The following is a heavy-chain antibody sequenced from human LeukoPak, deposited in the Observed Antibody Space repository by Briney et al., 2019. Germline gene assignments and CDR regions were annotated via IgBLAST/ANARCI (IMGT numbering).Heavy chain of an antibody. CDR2: ISSSSSYI. CDR1: GFTFSSYS. Sequence: PGGSLRLSCAASGFTFSSYSMNWVRQAPGKGLEWVSSISSSSSYIYYADSVKGRFTISRDNAKNSLYLQMNSLRAEDTAVYYCARGLYCSSTSCYLRGWFDPWGQGTLVTVSS. CDR3: ARGLYCSSTSCYLRGWFDP. V-gene: IGHV3-21*01. J-gene: IGHJ5*02. D-gene: IGHD2-2*01.